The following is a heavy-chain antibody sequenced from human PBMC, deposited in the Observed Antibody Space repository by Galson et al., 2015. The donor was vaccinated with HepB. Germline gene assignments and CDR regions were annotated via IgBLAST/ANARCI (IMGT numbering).Heavy chain of an antibody. CDR3: ARVMKVVVVVTGAFDI. D-gene: IGHD3-22*01. CDR1: GFTFSSYA. V-gene: IGHV3-7*03. CDR2: MKQDGNEK. Sequence: SLRLSCAASGFTFSSYAMHWVRQAPGKGLEWVANMKQDGNEKYYVDSVKGRFTISRDNAKNELYLEMKSLRAEDTAVYYCARVMKVVVVVTGAFDIWGQGTMVTVSS. J-gene: IGHJ3*02.